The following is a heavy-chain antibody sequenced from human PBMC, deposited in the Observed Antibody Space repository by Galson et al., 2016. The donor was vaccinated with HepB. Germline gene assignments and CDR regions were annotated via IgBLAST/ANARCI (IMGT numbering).Heavy chain of an antibody. CDR3: ARSQIHRAVTPFDY. J-gene: IGHJ4*02. CDR1: GYSFTTYW. Sequence: QSGAEVKKPGESLKISCKGSGYSFTTYWIGWVRRMPGKGLEWMGIVYPGDPDTRYSPSFQGQVTISAAKSISTAYLQWSSLKASDTAMYYCARSQIHRAVTPFDYWGQGTLVTVSS. CDR2: VYPGDPDT. V-gene: IGHV5-51*01. D-gene: IGHD4-23*01.